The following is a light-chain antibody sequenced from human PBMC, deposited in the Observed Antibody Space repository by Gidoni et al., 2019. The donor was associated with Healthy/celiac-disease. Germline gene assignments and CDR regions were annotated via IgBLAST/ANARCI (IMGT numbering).Light chain of an antibody. CDR2: RNN. CDR1: SSNIGSNY. J-gene: IGLJ3*02. V-gene: IGLV1-47*01. Sequence: QSVLTQPPSASGTPGQRVTISCSGSSSNIGSNYVYWYQQLPGPAPKLLIYRNNQRPSGVPDRCSGSKSGTSASLAISGLRSEDEADYYCAAWDDSLSGPWVFGGGTKLTVL. CDR3: AAWDDSLSGPWV.